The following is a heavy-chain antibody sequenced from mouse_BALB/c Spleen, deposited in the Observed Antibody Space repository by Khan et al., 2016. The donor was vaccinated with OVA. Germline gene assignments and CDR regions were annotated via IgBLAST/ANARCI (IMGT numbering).Heavy chain of an antibody. CDR1: GYTFTTYW. CDR3: TSDRIDY. J-gene: IGHJ2*01. CDR2: INPTFGYT. Sequence: VELVESGAELAKPGASVKMSCKASGYTFTTYWMHWVKQRPGQGLEWIGYINPTFGYTDYNEKFKDRATLSADKSSSTAYMQLSSLTSEDSVVYYCTSDRIDYWGQGTTLTVSS. V-gene: IGHV1-7*01.